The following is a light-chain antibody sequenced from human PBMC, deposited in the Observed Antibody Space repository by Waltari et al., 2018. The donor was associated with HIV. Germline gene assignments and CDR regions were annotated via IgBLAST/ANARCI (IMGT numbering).Light chain of an antibody. CDR1: SSDVGGYNY. V-gene: IGLV2-8*01. CDR3: SSFAGTNDVI. CDR2: EVS. J-gene: IGLJ2*01. Sequence: QSALTQPPSASGSPGQSVTISCTGTSSDVGGYNYASWYQQHPGKAPKLMIYEVSQRPSGVPDRFSGSKSGNTASLTVSGLQAEDEANYYCSSFAGTNDVIFGGGTKLTVL.